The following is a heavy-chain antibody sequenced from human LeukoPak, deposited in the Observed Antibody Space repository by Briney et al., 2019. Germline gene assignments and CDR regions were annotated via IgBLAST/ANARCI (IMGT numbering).Heavy chain of an antibody. J-gene: IGHJ4*02. V-gene: IGHV3-23*01. CDR3: AKGLISGTQDY. CDR1: GFTFSNYA. D-gene: IGHD1-7*01. CDR2: ISGGSGNI. Sequence: GGSLRLSCSVSGFTFSNYAMHWVRQAPGKGLEWVSLISGGSGNIYYVDSVKGRFTISRDNSKNTLYVQMTSLRAEDTAIYYCAKGLISGTQDYWGQGTLVTVSS.